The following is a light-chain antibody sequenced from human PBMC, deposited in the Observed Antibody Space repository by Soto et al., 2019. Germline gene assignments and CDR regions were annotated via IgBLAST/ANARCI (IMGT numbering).Light chain of an antibody. J-gene: IGLJ1*01. CDR3: AAWDVSRKGFV. V-gene: IGLV1-44*01. CDR2: DNH. CDR1: SSNIGINT. Sequence: QSVLTQPPSASGTPGQRVTFSCSGSSSNIGINTVNWYRQLPGTAPQLLISDNHRRPSGVPDRFSGSKSVTSASLAISGLQSGDEATYFCAAWDVSRKGFVFGTGTKVTVL.